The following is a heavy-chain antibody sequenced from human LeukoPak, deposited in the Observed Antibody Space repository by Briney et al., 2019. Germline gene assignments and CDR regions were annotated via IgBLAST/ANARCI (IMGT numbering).Heavy chain of an antibody. CDR1: GFTFDDYG. V-gene: IGHV3-20*04. CDR3: TSSRLGGAFDI. CDR2: INWTGGIS. D-gene: IGHD3-16*01. J-gene: IGHJ3*02. Sequence: PGGSLRLSCAASGFTFDDYGMNRVRQAPGKGLMWVSGINWTGGISAYTDSVRGRLTISRDNAKNSLYLQMYSLRAEDTALYYDTSSRLGGAFDIWGQGTMATVSS.